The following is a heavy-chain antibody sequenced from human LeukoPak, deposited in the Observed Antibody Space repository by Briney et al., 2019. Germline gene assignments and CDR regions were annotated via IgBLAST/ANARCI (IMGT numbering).Heavy chain of an antibody. J-gene: IGHJ4*02. CDR2: IKRKTEGATT. CDR3: TTMYSGSYNDLDY. V-gene: IGHV3-15*01. Sequence: GGSLRLSCAAAGFTFNNAWMSWVRQAPGMGLEWVGRIKRKTEGATTDYAAPVKGRFTISRDDSENTVYLQMNSLKTEDTAVYYCTTMYSGSYNDLDYWGQGTLVTVSS. D-gene: IGHD1-26*01. CDR1: GFTFNNAW.